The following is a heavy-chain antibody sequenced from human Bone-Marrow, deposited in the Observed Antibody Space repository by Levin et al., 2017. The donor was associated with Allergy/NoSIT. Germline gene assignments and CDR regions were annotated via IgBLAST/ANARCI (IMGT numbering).Heavy chain of an antibody. V-gene: IGHV3-30-3*01. J-gene: IGHJ6*02. D-gene: IGHD6-6*01. CDR2: ISYDGSNK. CDR1: GFTFSSYA. Sequence: PGGSLRLSCAASGFTFSSYAMHWVRQAPGKGLEWVAVISYDGSNKYYADSVKGRFTISRDNSKNTLYLQMNSLRAEDTAVYYCAREAHSSSSLPYYYYYGMDVWGQGTTVTVSS. CDR3: AREAHSSSSLPYYYYYGMDV.